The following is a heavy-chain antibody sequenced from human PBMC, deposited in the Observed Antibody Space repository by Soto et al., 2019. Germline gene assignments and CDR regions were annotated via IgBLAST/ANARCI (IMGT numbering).Heavy chain of an antibody. V-gene: IGHV3-48*02. D-gene: IGHD1-26*01. CDR3: VRDPDGILDFDY. J-gene: IGHJ4*02. CDR2: IGSGAGSFV. CDR1: GFTFTSFG. Sequence: ESGGDLAQPGGSLRLSCAVSGFTFTSFGMIWVRQAPGKGLEWVSFIGSGAGSFVSYADSVKGRFTISRDNAKNSLYLQMNSLRDDDTAVHYCVRDPDGILDFDYWGQGTLVTVSS.